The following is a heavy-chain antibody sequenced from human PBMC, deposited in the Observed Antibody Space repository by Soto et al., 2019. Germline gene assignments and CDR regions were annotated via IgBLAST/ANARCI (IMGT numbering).Heavy chain of an antibody. V-gene: IGHV3-33*01. CDR1: GFTFSSYG. J-gene: IGHJ4*02. CDR3: ARDKGGSSWYQSADD. D-gene: IGHD6-13*01. Sequence: QVQLVESGGGVVQPGRSLRLSCEASGFTFSSYGMNWVRQAPGKGLEWVAVIWYDESNKYYADSVKGRFTISRDNSKNTLYLQMNSLRAEDTGVYYCARDKGGSSWYQSADDWGQGTLVTVSS. CDR2: IWYDESNK.